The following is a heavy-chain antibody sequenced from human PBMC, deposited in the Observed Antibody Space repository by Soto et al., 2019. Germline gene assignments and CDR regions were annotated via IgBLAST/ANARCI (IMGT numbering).Heavy chain of an antibody. J-gene: IGHJ6*03. CDR3: ARWSLYCSSTSCYADYYYYYYMDV. V-gene: IGHV4-4*02. Sequence: SETLSLTCAVSSGSISSSNWWSWVRQPPGKGLEWIGEIYHSGSTNYNPSLKSRVTISVDKSKNQFSLKLSSVTAADTAVYYCARWSLYCSSTSCYADYYYYYYMDVWGKGTTVTVSS. CDR2: IYHSGST. CDR1: SGSISSSNW. D-gene: IGHD2-2*01.